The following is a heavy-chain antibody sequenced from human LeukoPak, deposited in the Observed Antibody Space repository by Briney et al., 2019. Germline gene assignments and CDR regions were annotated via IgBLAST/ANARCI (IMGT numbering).Heavy chain of an antibody. V-gene: IGHV3-33*01. CDR2: IWYDGSNK. D-gene: IGHD1-7*01. J-gene: IGHJ4*02. CDR3: ARDRTTYTDY. CDR1: GFTFKNFG. Sequence: PGGSLRLSCAASGFTFKNFGMHWVRRAPGRGLEWVAVIWYDGSNKYYADSVKGRFTISRDNSKNTLYLQMNSLRVEDTSVYYCARDRTTYTDYWGQGTLVPVSS.